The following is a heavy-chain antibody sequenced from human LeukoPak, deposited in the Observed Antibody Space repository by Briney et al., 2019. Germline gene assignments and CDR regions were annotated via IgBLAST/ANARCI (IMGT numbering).Heavy chain of an antibody. CDR3: ARGGLRIYYYYMDV. CDR2: IYYSGST. CDR1: GGSISTSNYY. Sequence: SETLSLTCTVSGGSISTSNYYWGWIRQPPGKGLEWIGSIYYSGSTYYNPSLKSRVTISVDTSKNQFSLKLSSVTAADTAVYYCARGGLRIYYYYMDVWGKGTTVTVSS. D-gene: IGHD3-10*01. V-gene: IGHV4-39*07. J-gene: IGHJ6*03.